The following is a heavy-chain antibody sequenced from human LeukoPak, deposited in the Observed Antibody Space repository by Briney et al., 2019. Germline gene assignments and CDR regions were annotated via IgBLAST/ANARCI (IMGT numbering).Heavy chain of an antibody. CDR3: ARDPLGGDY. V-gene: IGHV4-61*01. D-gene: IGHD2-15*01. J-gene: IGHJ4*02. Sequence: SETLSLTCTVSGGSVSSGSYYWSWIRQPPGKGLEWIGYIYYSGSTNYNPSLKSRVTISVDTSKNQFSLKLSSVTAADTAVYYCARDPLGGDYWGQGTLVTVSS. CDR1: GGSVSSGSYY. CDR2: IYYSGST.